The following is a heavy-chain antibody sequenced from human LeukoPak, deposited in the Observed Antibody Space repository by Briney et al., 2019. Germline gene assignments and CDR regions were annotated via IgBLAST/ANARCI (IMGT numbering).Heavy chain of an antibody. V-gene: IGHV4-59*01. Sequence: QSSETLSLTCTVSGGSISSYYWSWIRQPPGKGLEWIGYIYYSGSTNYNPSLKSRVTISVDTSKNQFSLKLSSVTAADTGVYYCARAQSRNYDILTGYPRGNAFDIWGQGTMVTVSS. J-gene: IGHJ3*02. CDR1: GGSISSYY. CDR2: IYYSGST. CDR3: ARAQSRNYDILTGYPRGNAFDI. D-gene: IGHD3-9*01.